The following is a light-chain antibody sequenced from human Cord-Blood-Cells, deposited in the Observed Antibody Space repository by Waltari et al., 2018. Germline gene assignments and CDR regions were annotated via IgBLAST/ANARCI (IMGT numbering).Light chain of an antibody. V-gene: IGLV2-14*01. Sequence: QSALTQPASVSGSPGQSITISCTGTSSDVGGYNYVSWYQQHQGKAPKLMIYDVSKRPSGVSNRFSGSKSGNTASLTISGLQAEDEADYYCSSYTSSSTEFGGGTKLTVL. J-gene: IGLJ3*02. CDR1: SSDVGGYNY. CDR2: DVS. CDR3: SSYTSSSTE.